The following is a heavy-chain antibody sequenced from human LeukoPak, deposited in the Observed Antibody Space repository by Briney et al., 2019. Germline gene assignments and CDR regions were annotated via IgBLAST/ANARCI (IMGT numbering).Heavy chain of an antibody. CDR1: GFTFSSYS. CDR2: ISGSGGST. V-gene: IGHV3-23*01. CDR3: AKDHIPPYHSSSWEPVFDY. J-gene: IGHJ4*02. Sequence: LPGGSLRLSCAASGFTFSSYSMSWVRQAPGKGLEWVSAISGSGGSTYYADSVKGRFTISRDNSKNTLYLQMNSLRAEDTAVYYCAKDHIPPYHSSSWEPVFDYWGQGTLVTVSS. D-gene: IGHD6-13*01.